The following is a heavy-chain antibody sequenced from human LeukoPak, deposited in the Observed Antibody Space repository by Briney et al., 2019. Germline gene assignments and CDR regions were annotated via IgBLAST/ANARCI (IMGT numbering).Heavy chain of an antibody. V-gene: IGHV3-48*02. J-gene: IGHJ4*02. Sequence: PGGSLRLSCAASGFTFSSYAMSWVRQAPGKGLEWVSYISSSSSTIYYADSVKGRFTISRDNAKNSLYLQMNSLRDEDTAVYYCARVGAVDTAMVRGYWGQGTLVTVSS. CDR2: ISSSSSTI. CDR3: ARVGAVDTAMVRGY. CDR1: GFTFSSYA. D-gene: IGHD5-18*01.